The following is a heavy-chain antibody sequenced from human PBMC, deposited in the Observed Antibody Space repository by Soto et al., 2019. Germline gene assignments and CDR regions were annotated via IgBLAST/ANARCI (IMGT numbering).Heavy chain of an antibody. Sequence: PGGSLRLSCAASGFTFSSYAMSWVRQAPGKGLEWVSAISGSGGSTYYADSVKGRFTISRDNSKNTLYLQMNSLRAEDTAVYYCAKDLEMGIAAANFDYWGQGTLVTVSS. V-gene: IGHV3-23*01. D-gene: IGHD6-13*01. CDR2: ISGSGGST. J-gene: IGHJ4*02. CDR1: GFTFSSYA. CDR3: AKDLEMGIAAANFDY.